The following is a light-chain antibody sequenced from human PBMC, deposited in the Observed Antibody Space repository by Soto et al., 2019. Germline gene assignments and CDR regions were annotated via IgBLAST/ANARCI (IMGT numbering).Light chain of an antibody. V-gene: IGKV3-20*01. J-gene: IGKJ3*01. CDR3: QQYGSSPT. CDR2: GAS. CDR1: RSVSNNY. Sequence: EIVLTQSPGTLSLSPGERATLSCRASRSVSNNYLAWYRQKPGQTPRLLIYGASSRAAGIPERFSGSGSGTDFTLTISRLEPEDFAVYFCQQYGSSPTFGPGTKVEIK.